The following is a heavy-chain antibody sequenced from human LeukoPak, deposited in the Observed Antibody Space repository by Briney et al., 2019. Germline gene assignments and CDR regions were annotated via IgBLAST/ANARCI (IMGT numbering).Heavy chain of an antibody. CDR2: IYSSGTT. CDR3: ASRKLGNDY. D-gene: IGHD7-27*01. CDR1: GGSISSSSYY. J-gene: IGHJ4*02. V-gene: IGHV4-39*07. Sequence: SETLSLTCTVSGGSISSSSYYWGWIRQPPGKGLEWIGSIYSSGTTYYNPSLKSRVTISVDTSKNQCSLKLSSVTAADTAVYYCASRKLGNDYWGQGTLVTVSS.